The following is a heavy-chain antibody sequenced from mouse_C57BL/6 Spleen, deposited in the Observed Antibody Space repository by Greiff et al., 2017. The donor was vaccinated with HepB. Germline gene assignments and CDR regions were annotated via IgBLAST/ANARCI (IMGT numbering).Heavy chain of an antibody. Sequence: QVQLQQPGAELVRPGTSVKLSCKASGYTFTSYWMYWVKQRPGQGLEWIGVIDPSDSYTNYSHKFKGRATLTVDTSSSTAYRQLSTLASEDSAVYYCAREREGYAMDYWGQGTSVTVSS. V-gene: IGHV1-59*01. CDR3: AREREGYAMDY. CDR1: GYTFTSYW. CDR2: IDPSDSYT. J-gene: IGHJ4*01.